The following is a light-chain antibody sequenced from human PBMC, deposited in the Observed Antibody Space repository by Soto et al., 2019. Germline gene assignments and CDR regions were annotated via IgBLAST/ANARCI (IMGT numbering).Light chain of an antibody. CDR2: GAS. V-gene: IGKV3-20*01. J-gene: IGKJ3*01. Sequence: EIVLTQSPGTLSLSPGERATLSCRASQSVSSSYLAWYQQKPGQAPRLLIYGASSRATGIPDRFSGSGSGTDFTLTSSRREPEDLAVYYCQQYGRSPFTVGPGTKVDIK. CDR1: QSVSSSY. CDR3: QQYGRSPFT.